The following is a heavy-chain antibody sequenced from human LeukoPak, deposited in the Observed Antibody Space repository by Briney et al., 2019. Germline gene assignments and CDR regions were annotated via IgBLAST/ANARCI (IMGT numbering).Heavy chain of an antibody. Sequence: TGGSLRLSCAASGFTFSSYGMHWVRQAPGKGLEWVAFIRYDGSNKYYADSVKGQFPISRDNSKNTLYLQMNSLRAEDTAVYYCAKAIYSSSWLDYWGQGTLVTVPS. V-gene: IGHV3-30*02. CDR1: GFTFSSYG. CDR2: IRYDGSNK. D-gene: IGHD6-13*01. J-gene: IGHJ4*02. CDR3: AKAIYSSSWLDY.